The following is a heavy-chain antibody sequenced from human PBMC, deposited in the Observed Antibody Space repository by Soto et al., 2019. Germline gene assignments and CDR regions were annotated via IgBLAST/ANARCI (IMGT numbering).Heavy chain of an antibody. J-gene: IGHJ4*02. CDR3: ATDGPNYYGSGSYYNAVF. V-gene: IGHV1-24*01. CDR2: FDPEDGET. CDR1: GYTLTELS. D-gene: IGHD3-10*01. Sequence: GASVKVSCKVSGYTLTELSMHWVRQAPGKGLEWMGGFDPEDGETIYAQKFQGRVTMTEDTSTDTAYMELSSLRSEDTAVYYCATDGPNYYGSGSYYNAVFRAQRTPVTVSS.